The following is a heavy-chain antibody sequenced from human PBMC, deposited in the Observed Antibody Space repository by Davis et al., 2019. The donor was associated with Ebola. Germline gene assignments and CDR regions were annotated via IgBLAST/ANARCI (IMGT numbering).Heavy chain of an antibody. CDR2: SFYSGST. Sequence: PSETLSLTCTVSGGSITSSTYYWGWIRQPPGKGLEWIGTSFYSGSTYYNPSLKSRVTISVDTSKNQFSLRLSSVTAADTAVYFCARGATAVDTFDYWGQGTLVTVSS. CDR3: ARGATAVDTFDY. CDR1: GGSITSSTYY. D-gene: IGHD6-13*01. V-gene: IGHV4-39*07. J-gene: IGHJ4*02.